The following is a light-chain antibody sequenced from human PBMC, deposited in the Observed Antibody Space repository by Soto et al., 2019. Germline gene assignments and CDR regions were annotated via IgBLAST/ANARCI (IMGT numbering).Light chain of an antibody. V-gene: IGLV2-14*01. J-gene: IGLJ2*01. CDR3: SSYTSSSSVV. CDR1: SSDVGGYNY. Sequence: QSALTQPASVSGSPGQSITISCTGTSSDVGGYNYVSWYQQHPGKTPKLIIYDVSNRPSGVFNRFSGFKSGNTAFLTISGLQAEDEADYYCSSYTSSSSVVVGGGTKLTVL. CDR2: DVS.